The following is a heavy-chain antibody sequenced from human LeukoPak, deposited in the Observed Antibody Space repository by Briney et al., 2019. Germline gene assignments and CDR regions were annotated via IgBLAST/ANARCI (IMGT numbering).Heavy chain of an antibody. J-gene: IGHJ4*02. V-gene: IGHV3-48*04. CDR2: ISSISRVI. Sequence: GGSLRLSCAASGFTFKSYSMNWVRQAPGKGPEWISYISSISRVIYYADSVKGRFTISRDNGKNSLYVQMNNLRAEDTAVYYCARALADNRGYYLGFDYWGQGTLVTVSS. D-gene: IGHD3-22*01. CDR1: GFTFKSYS. CDR3: ARALADNRGYYLGFDY.